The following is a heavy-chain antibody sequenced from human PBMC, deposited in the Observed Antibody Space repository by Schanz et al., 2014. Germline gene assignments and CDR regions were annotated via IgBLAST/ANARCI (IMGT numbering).Heavy chain of an antibody. D-gene: IGHD3-10*01. V-gene: IGHV4-34*02. Sequence: QVQLQQWGAGLLKPSETLSLTCDVYGGSFSGYFWSWIRQPPGKGLEWIGEVYHSGTTNYNPSLKSRVTISVDTSKNQFSLKLTSVTAADTAVYYCARLDGFGYWGQGTLXTVSS. CDR3: ARLDGFGY. CDR1: GGSFSGYF. CDR2: VYHSGTT. J-gene: IGHJ4*02.